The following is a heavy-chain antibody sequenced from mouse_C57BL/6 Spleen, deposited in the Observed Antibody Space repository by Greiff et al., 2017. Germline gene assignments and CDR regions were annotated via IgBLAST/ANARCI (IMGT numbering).Heavy chain of an antibody. J-gene: IGHJ4*01. Sequence: QVTLKESGPGILQSSQTLSLTCSFSGFSLSTSGMGVSWIRQPSGKGLEWLAHIYWDDDKRYNPSLKSRLTISKDTSRNQVFLKITSVDTADTASYYCARERGNLLGHYYAMDYWGQGTSVTVSS. D-gene: IGHD2-1*01. CDR3: ARERGNLLGHYYAMDY. CDR2: IYWDDDK. CDR1: GFSLSTSGMG. V-gene: IGHV8-12*01.